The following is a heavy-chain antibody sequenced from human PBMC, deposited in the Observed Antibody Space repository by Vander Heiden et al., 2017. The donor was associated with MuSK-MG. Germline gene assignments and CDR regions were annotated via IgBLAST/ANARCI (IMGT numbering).Heavy chain of an antibody. CDR2: IYTSGST. D-gene: IGHD1-26*01. Sequence: QVQLQESGPGLVKPSQTLSLTCTVSGGSISSGSYYWSWIRQPAGKGLEWIGRIYTSGSTNYNPSLKSRVTISVDTSKNQFSLKLSSVTAADTAVYYCARDGGSYGGAFDIWGQGTMVTVSS. V-gene: IGHV4-61*02. CDR3: ARDGGSYGGAFDI. CDR1: GGSISSGSYY. J-gene: IGHJ3*02.